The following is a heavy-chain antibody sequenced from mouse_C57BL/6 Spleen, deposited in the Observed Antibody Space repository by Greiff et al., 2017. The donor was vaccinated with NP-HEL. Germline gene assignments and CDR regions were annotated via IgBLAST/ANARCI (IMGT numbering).Heavy chain of an antibody. CDR1: GYTFTSYW. J-gene: IGHJ4*01. CDR2: IDPSDSYT. Sequence: QVKLQQPGAELVRPGTSVKLSCKASGYTFTSYWMHWVKPRPGQGLEWIGVIDPSDSYTNYNQKFKGKATLTGDTSSSTAYMQLSSLTSEDSSVYYCARRNSLYAMDYWGQGTSVTVSS. D-gene: IGHD6-2*01. CDR3: ARRNSLYAMDY. V-gene: IGHV1-59*01.